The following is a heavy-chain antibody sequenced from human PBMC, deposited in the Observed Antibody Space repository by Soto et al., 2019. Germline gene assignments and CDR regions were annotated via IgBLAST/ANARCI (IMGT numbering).Heavy chain of an antibody. CDR3: ARGRNYYGSGDFDY. V-gene: IGHV4-59*01. CDR1: GGSISGYY. D-gene: IGHD3-10*01. CDR2: IYYSGTT. J-gene: IGHJ4*02. Sequence: SETLSLTCTVSGGSISGYYWSWIRQSPGKGLEWIGHIYYSGTTKYNPSLKSRVTMSVDTSKNQFSLKLSSVTAADTAVYYCARGRNYYGSGDFDYWGQGTLVTVSS.